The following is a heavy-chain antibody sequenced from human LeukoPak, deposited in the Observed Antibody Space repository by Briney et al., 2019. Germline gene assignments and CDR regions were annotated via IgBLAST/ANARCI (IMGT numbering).Heavy chain of an antibody. CDR1: GFTFSSYG. J-gene: IGHJ4*02. Sequence: PGGSLRLSCAASGFTFSSYGMHWVRQAPGKGLEWVAVISYDGSNKYSADSVKGRFTISRDNSKNTLYLQMNSLRAEDTAVYYCAKDKSRYYDSSGPIDYWGQGTLVTVSS. V-gene: IGHV3-30*18. CDR3: AKDKSRYYDSSGPIDY. D-gene: IGHD3-22*01. CDR2: ISYDGSNK.